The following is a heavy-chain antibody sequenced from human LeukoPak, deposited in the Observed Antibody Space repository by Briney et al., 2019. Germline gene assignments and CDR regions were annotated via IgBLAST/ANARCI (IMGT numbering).Heavy chain of an antibody. J-gene: IGHJ6*03. CDR1: GGTFSSYA. V-gene: IGHV1-69*05. CDR3: ARSLGGYSYGRPHYYYYYMDV. Sequence: GPSVKVSCKASGGTFSSYAISWVRQAPGQGLEWMGGIIPIFGTANYAQKFQGRVTITTDESTSTAYMELSSLRSEDTAVYYCARSLGGYSYGRPHYYYYYMDVWGKGTTVTVSS. D-gene: IGHD5-18*01. CDR2: IIPIFGTA.